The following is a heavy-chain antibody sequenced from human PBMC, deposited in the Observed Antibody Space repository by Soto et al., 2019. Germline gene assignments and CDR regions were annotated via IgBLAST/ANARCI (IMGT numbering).Heavy chain of an antibody. CDR2: MWYDGSNT. CDR1: GFSLSIYG. CDR3: ARDTYSGYDFGL. V-gene: IGHV3-33*01. D-gene: IGHD5-12*01. J-gene: IGHJ5*02. Sequence: SLRLSCAASGFSLSIYGMHWVRQAPGEGLEWVALMWYDGSNTYYADSVKGRFTISRDNSKNQLSLQLTSVTAADTAVYYCARDTYSGYDFGLWGQGTLVTVSS.